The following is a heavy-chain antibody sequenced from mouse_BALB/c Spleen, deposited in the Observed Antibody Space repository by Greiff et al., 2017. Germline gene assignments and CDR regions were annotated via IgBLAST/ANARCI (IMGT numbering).Heavy chain of an antibody. V-gene: IGHV1S135*01. D-gene: IGHD4-1*01. CDR2: IDPYNGGT. Sequence: VQLKESGPELVKPGASVKVSCKASGYAFTSYNMSWVKQSHGKSLEWIGYIDPYNGGTSYNQKFKGKATLTVDKSSSTAYMHLNSLTSEDSAVYYCAANWALDYWGLGTTLTVSS. J-gene: IGHJ2*01. CDR3: AANWALDY. CDR1: GYAFTSYN.